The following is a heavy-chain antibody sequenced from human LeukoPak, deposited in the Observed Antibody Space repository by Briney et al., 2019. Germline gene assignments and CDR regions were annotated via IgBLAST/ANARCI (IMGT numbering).Heavy chain of an antibody. V-gene: IGHV3-21*01. D-gene: IGHD1-26*01. CDR3: AGQMGGKYDF. CDR1: GFTFSSYS. CDR2: ISSSSSYI. J-gene: IGHJ4*02. Sequence: GGSLRLSCAASGFTFSSYSMNWVRQAPGKGLEWVSSISSSSSYIYYADSVKGRFTISRDNANKSLYLQMNSLRAEDTAVYYCAGQMGGKYDFWGQGTLVTVSS.